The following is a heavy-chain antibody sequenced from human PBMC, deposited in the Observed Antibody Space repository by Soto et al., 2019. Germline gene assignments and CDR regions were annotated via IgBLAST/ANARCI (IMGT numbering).Heavy chain of an antibody. D-gene: IGHD1-26*01. CDR2: IYYSGST. Sequence: SETLSLTCAVSGGSISSISYYWGWIRQPPGKGLEWVGSIYYSGSTYYNPSLKSRVTISVDTSKNQFSLKLSSVTAADTAVYYCVIWSGSYVDYYYGMDVWGQGTTVTVSS. J-gene: IGHJ6*02. CDR3: VIWSGSYVDYYYGMDV. V-gene: IGHV4-39*01. CDR1: GGSISSISYY.